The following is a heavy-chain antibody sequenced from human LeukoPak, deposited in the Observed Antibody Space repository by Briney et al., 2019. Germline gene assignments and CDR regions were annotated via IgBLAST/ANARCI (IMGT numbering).Heavy chain of an antibody. CDR3: ARDSGDLWFGERINNWFDP. J-gene: IGHJ5*02. Sequence: SETLSLTCTVSGGSISSGVYYWSWIRQPPGKGLEWIGYIYYSGSTYYNPSLKSRVTISVDTSKNQFSLKLSSVTAADTAVYYCARDSGDLWFGERINNWFDPWGQGTLVTVSS. CDR1: GGSISSGVYY. D-gene: IGHD3-10*01. CDR2: IYYSGST. V-gene: IGHV4-30-4*01.